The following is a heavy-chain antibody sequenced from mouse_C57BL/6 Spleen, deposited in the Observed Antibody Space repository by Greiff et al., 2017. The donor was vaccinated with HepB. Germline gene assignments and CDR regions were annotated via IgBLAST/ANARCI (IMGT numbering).Heavy chain of an antibody. CDR2: ISYDGSN. CDR3: ARTSSYYDYDGGYFDY. D-gene: IGHD2-4*01. Sequence: EVKLQESGPGLVKPSQSLSLTCSVTGYSITSGYYWNWIRQFPGNKLEWMGYISYDGSNNYNPSLKNRISITRDTSKNQFFLKLNSVTTEDTATYYCARTSSYYDYDGGYFDYWGQGTTLTVSS. CDR1: GYSITSGYY. J-gene: IGHJ2*01. V-gene: IGHV3-6*01.